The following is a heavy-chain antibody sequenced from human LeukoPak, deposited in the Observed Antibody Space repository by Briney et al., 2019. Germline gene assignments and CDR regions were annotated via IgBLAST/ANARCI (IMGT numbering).Heavy chain of an antibody. Sequence: PSETLSLTCAVYGGSFSGYYWSWIRQPPGKGLEWIGEINHSGSTNYNPSLKSRVTISVDTSKNQFSLKLSSVTAADTAVYYCARGVLRYFDWLLSQYYFDYWGQGTLVTVSS. CDR2: INHSGST. D-gene: IGHD3-9*01. V-gene: IGHV4-34*01. CDR1: GGSFSGYY. CDR3: ARGVLRYFDWLLSQYYFDY. J-gene: IGHJ4*02.